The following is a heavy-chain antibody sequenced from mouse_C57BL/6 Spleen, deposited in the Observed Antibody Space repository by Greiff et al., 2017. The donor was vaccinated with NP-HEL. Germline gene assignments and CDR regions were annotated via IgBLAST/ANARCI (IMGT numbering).Heavy chain of an antibody. CDR1: GFTFSSYA. D-gene: IGHD2-4*01. CDR2: ISDGGSYT. Sequence: EVQGVESGGGLVKPGGSLKLSCAASGFTFSSYAMSWVRQTPEKRLEWVATISDGGSYTYYPDNVKGRFTISRDNAKNNLYLQMSHLKAEDTAMYYCARSYEYDAMDDWGQGTSVTVSS. J-gene: IGHJ4*01. V-gene: IGHV5-4*01. CDR3: ARSYEYDAMDD.